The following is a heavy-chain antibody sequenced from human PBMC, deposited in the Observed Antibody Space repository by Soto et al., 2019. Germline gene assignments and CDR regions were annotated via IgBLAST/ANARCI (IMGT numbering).Heavy chain of an antibody. D-gene: IGHD3-10*01. CDR2: IGDSGGMP. CDR1: GFTFSNNA. J-gene: IGHJ4*02. Sequence: EVQLLESGGGLVQPGGSLSLSCAASGFTFSNNAMSWVRQAPGKGLEWVSLIGDSGGMPYYPESVKGRFTISRETSRNTLYLQMNSLRVEDTAVYSCAKVISTGILRGYLEYWGQGTLVSVAS. CDR3: AKVISTGILRGYLEY. V-gene: IGHV3-23*01.